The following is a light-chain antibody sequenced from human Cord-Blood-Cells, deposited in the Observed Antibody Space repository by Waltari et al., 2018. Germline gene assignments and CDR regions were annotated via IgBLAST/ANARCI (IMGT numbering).Light chain of an antibody. CDR1: SSDVGGYNY. Sequence: ISFTGTSSDVGGYNYVSWYQQHPGKAPKLMIYDVSNRPSGVSNRFSGSKSGNTASLTISGLQAEDEADYYCSSYTSSSTVVFGGGTKLTVL. V-gene: IGLV2-14*04. J-gene: IGLJ2*01. CDR2: DVS. CDR3: SSYTSSSTVV.